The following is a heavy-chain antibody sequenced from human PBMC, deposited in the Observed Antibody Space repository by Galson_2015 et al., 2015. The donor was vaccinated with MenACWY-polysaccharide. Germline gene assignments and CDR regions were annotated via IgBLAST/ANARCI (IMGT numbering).Heavy chain of an antibody. CDR1: GFTFSSHG. Sequence: SLRLSCAASGFTFSSHGMSWVRQAPGKGLEWVSAIRSSGTNTYYADSVKGRFTISRDNSKNTLYLQMNSLRAEDTAVYYCAKDSTDFWSVAGRFDHWGQGTLVTVSS. CDR3: AKDSTDFWSVAGRFDH. CDR2: IRSSGTNT. J-gene: IGHJ5*02. D-gene: IGHD3-3*01. V-gene: IGHV3-23*01.